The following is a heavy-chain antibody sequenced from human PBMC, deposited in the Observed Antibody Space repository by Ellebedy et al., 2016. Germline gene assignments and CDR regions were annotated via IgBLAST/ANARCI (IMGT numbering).Heavy chain of an antibody. CDR3: AHRTTVTSVDY. D-gene: IGHD4-11*01. V-gene: IGHV2-5*01. J-gene: IGHJ4*02. CDR1: GFSLDTGAVV. CDR2: VYGNGDE. Sequence: SGPTLVKPRQTLTLTCTFSGFSLDTGAVVVGWVRQPPGKALEWLSFVYGNGDERYRPSLRSRLTISKDTSKNQVVLTMTDTDPVDTATYYCAHRTTVTSVDYWGRGTLVTVSS.